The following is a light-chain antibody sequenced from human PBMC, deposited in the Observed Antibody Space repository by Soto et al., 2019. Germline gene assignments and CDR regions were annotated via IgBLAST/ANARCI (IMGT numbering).Light chain of an antibody. CDR3: QSYDSSLSGYV. CDR1: SSNIRAGYD. J-gene: IGLJ1*01. Sequence: QSVLTQPPSVSGAPGQRVTISCTGSSSNIRAGYDVHWYQQLPGTAPKLLIYGNSNRPSGVPDRFSGSKSGTSASLAITGLQVEDEADYYCQSYDSSLSGYVFGTGTPLTVL. CDR2: GNS. V-gene: IGLV1-40*01.